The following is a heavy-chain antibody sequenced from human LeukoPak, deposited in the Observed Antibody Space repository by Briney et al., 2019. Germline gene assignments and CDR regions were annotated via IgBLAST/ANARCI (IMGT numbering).Heavy chain of an antibody. CDR1: GGSISSYY. D-gene: IGHD3-10*01. Sequence: SETLSLTCTVSGGSISSYYWSWIRQPAGKGLEWIGSMYTSGSINYNPSLKSRVTMSVNTSKNQFSLKVNSVTAADTAVYYCARSIYGSGRGGAFDIWGQGTMVTVSS. J-gene: IGHJ3*02. CDR3: ARSIYGSGRGGAFDI. CDR2: MYTSGSI. V-gene: IGHV4-4*07.